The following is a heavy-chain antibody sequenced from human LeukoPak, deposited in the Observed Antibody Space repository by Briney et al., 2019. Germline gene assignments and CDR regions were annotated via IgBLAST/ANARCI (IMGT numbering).Heavy chain of an antibody. D-gene: IGHD3-16*02. CDR3: ARVKVDDYVWGSYRVFFQTSFDY. V-gene: IGHV4-34*01. J-gene: IGHJ4*02. CDR1: GGSFSGYY. CDR2: INHSGST. Sequence: PSETLSLTCAVYGGSFSGYYWSWIRQPPGKGLEWIGEINHSGSTNYNPPLKSRVTISVDTSKNQFSLKLSSVTAADTAVYYCARVKVDDYVWGSYRVFFQTSFDYWGQGTLVTVSS.